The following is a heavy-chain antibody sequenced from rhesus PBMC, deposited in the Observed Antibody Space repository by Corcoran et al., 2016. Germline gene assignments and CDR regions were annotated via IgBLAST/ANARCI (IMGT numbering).Heavy chain of an antibody. V-gene: IGHV4-99*01. CDR1: GYSLSSGYY. CDR2: GSGGRGRT. D-gene: IGHD6-25*01. CDR3: ARHSGSWNVIPDAFDF. J-gene: IGHJ3*01. Sequence: QVQLPESGPGLVKPSETLSLSCAVSGYSLSSGYYWGLMRQPPGRGLENIGDGSGGRGRTYYHPALDSRVTTAKDTAKNQFSLKLNSVTAADTAVYYCARHSGSWNVIPDAFDFWGQGLRVTVSS.